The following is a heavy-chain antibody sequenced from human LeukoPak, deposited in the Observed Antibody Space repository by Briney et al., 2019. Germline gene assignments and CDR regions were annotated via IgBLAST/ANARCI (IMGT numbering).Heavy chain of an antibody. Sequence: SGGSLRLSCVTSGFTFSDTWMSWVRQAPGKGLEWVGRIKRKVDDETKNYAAPVRGRFTIPRDDSKNTVYLKMDSLRTEDTAVYYCTADTFESSRYSHDYWGQGTLVTVSS. CDR1: GFTFSDTW. D-gene: IGHD3-22*01. CDR3: TADTFESSRYSHDY. J-gene: IGHJ4*02. CDR2: IKRKVDDETK. V-gene: IGHV3-15*01.